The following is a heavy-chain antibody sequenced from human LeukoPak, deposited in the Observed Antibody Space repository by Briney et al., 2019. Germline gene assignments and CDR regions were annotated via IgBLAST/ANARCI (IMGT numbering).Heavy chain of an antibody. CDR1: GYTFTSYG. V-gene: IGHV1-18*01. Sequence: GASVKVSCTASGYTFTSYGISWVRQAPGQGLEWMGWISAYNGNTNYAQKLQGRVTMTTDTSTSTAYMELRSLRSDDTAVYYCARGRYSSSSGRYNWFDPWGQGTLVTVSS. J-gene: IGHJ5*02. D-gene: IGHD6-6*01. CDR3: ARGRYSSSSGRYNWFDP. CDR2: ISAYNGNT.